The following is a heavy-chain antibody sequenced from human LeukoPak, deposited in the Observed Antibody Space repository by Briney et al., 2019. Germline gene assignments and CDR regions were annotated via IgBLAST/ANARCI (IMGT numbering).Heavy chain of an antibody. CDR3: ERHSHYDFWSGYLDY. J-gene: IGHJ4*02. V-gene: IGHV5-10-1*01. D-gene: IGHD3-3*01. Sequence: GESLGISCKGSGYTFTSYWISWVGKMPGKGLEWMGKIDPSDSYTSHSPSFQGHVTISADKSISAAFLQWSSLKASDTGMYYCERHSHYDFWSGYLDYWGQGTLVTVSS. CDR1: GYTFTSYW. CDR2: IDPSDSYT.